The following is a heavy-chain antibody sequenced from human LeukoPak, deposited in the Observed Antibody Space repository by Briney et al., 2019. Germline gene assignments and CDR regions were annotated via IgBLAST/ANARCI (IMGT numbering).Heavy chain of an antibody. CDR1: GGTFSSFA. D-gene: IGHD6-13*01. J-gene: IGHJ2*01. CDR3: AREPRRQHLPYWYFDL. Sequence: SVKVSCKASGGTFSSFAISWVRQAPGQGLEWMGRISPILDVAGYAQKFQDRVTITADTSSNTAYMELSSLTSEDTAVYFCAREPRRQHLPYWYFDLWGRGTLITVSS. V-gene: IGHV1-69*04. CDR2: ISPILDVA.